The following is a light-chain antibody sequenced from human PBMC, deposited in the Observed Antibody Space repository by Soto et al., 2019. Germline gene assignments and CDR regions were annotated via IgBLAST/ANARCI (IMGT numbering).Light chain of an antibody. Sequence: EIVLTQSPGTLSLSPGERATLSCRASQSLINNYLAWYQQKPGQAPRLLISGASRRATGIPDRFSGSGSGRYFTLTISRLEPEDVAVYYRQQYGTSPSLTFGGGTKVEI. V-gene: IGKV3-20*01. CDR2: GAS. CDR1: QSLINNY. CDR3: QQYGTSPSLT. J-gene: IGKJ4*01.